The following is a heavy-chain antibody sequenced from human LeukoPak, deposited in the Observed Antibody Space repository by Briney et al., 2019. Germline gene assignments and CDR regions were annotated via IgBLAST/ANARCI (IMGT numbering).Heavy chain of an antibody. CDR1: GGSISSYY. V-gene: IGHV4-59*01. J-gene: IGHJ4*02. Sequence: SETLSLTCTVSGGSISSYYWSWIRQPPGKGLEWIGYIYYSGSTNYNPSLKSRVTISVDTSKNQFSLKLSSVTAADTAAYYCARGTDSSGYSFDYWGQGTLVTVSS. CDR3: ARGTDSSGYSFDY. D-gene: IGHD3-22*01. CDR2: IYYSGST.